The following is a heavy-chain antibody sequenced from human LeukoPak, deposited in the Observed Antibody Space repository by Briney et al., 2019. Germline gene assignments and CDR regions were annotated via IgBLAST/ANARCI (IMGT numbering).Heavy chain of an antibody. V-gene: IGHV1-69*06. CDR1: GGTFSSYA. J-gene: IGHJ5*02. Sequence: GASVKVSCKASGGTFSSYAISWVRQAPGQGLEWMGGIIPIFGTANYAQKFQGRVTITADKSTSTAYMELSSLRSEDTAVYYCAAYYYDSSGYFYWFDPWGQGTLVTVSS. CDR3: AAYYYDSSGYFYWFDP. CDR2: IIPIFGTA. D-gene: IGHD3-22*01.